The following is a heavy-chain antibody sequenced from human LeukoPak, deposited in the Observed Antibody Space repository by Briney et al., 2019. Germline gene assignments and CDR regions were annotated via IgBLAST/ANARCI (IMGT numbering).Heavy chain of an antibody. CDR1: GYTFTSYA. CDR2: MNPNSGNT. CDR3: ARGFRSSWYNY. J-gene: IGHJ4*02. Sequence: ASVKVSCKASGYTFTSYAMNWVRQAPGQGLEWMGWMNPNSGNTGYAQKFQGRVTITRNTSISTAYMELSSLRSEDTAVYYCARGFRSSWYNYWGQGTLVTVSS. D-gene: IGHD6-13*01. V-gene: IGHV1-8*03.